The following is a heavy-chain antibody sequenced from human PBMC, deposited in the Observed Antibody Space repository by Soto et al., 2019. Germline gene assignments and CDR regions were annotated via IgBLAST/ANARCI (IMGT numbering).Heavy chain of an antibody. V-gene: IGHV3-7*03. Sequence: EVQLVESGGGLVQPGGSLRLSCAASGFTFSSYWMSWVRQAPGKGLEWVANIKQDGSEKYYVDSVKGRFTISRDNAKNSLYLQMNSLRAEDTAVYYCARDPFTGYSSGWIKSPGYFQHWGQGTLVTVSS. D-gene: IGHD6-19*01. CDR1: GFTFSSYW. CDR2: IKQDGSEK. CDR3: ARDPFTGYSSGWIKSPGYFQH. J-gene: IGHJ1*01.